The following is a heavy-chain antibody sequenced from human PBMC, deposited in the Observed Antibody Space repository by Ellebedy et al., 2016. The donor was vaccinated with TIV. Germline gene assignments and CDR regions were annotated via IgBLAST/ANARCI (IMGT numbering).Heavy chain of an antibody. D-gene: IGHD2-15*01. CDR1: GYTFTSYG. Sequence: AASVKVSCKASGYTFTSYGISWVRQAPGQGLEWMGWISTYNGNTNYAQKLQGRVTMTTDTSTSTAYMELRSLRSDDTAVYYCARDRRGHSLSYYDYYGMDVWGQGTTVTVSS. CDR2: ISTYNGNT. V-gene: IGHV1-18*01. J-gene: IGHJ6*02. CDR3: ARDRRGHSLSYYDYYGMDV.